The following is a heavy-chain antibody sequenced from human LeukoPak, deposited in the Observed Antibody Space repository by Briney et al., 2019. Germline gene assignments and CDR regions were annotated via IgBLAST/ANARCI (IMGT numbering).Heavy chain of an antibody. Sequence: PGGSLRLSCAASGFTVSSNYMSCVREAPGKGLEWVSVIYSSGSTHYAASVEGRLTIPRDNTKNSLYLQMHSLRAEYTAVYYCPRDTGTTYYYGSGSSDGMDVCGQGTTVTVSS. V-gene: IGHV3-66*01. CDR3: PRDTGTTYYYGSGSSDGMDV. D-gene: IGHD3-10*01. J-gene: IGHJ6*02. CDR2: IYSSGST. CDR1: GFTVSSNY.